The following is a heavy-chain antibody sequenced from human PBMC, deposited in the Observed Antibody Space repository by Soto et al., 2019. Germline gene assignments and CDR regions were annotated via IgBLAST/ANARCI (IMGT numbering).Heavy chain of an antibody. V-gene: IGHV1-69*06. Sequence: SVKVSCKASGATFSSYAISWVRQAPGQGLEWMGGIIPIFGTANYAQKFQGRVTITADKSTSTAYMELSSLRSEDTAVYYCARARLATMIVLPPDAFDIWGQGTMVTVSS. CDR2: IIPIFGTA. J-gene: IGHJ3*02. D-gene: IGHD3-22*01. CDR3: ARARLATMIVLPPDAFDI. CDR1: GATFSSYA.